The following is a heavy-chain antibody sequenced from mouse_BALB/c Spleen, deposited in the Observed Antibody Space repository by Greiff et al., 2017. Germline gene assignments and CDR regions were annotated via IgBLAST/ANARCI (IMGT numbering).Heavy chain of an antibody. V-gene: IGHV1-63*02. CDR2: IYPGGGYT. Sequence: VQVVESGAELVRPGTSVKISCKASGYTFTNYWLGWVKQRPGHGLEWIGDIYPGGGYTNYNEKFKGKATLTADTSSSTAYMQLSSLTSEDSAVYFCARRRLLPDYFDYWGQGTTLTVSS. CDR1: GYTFTNYW. CDR3: ARRRLLPDYFDY. J-gene: IGHJ2*01. D-gene: IGHD1-1*01.